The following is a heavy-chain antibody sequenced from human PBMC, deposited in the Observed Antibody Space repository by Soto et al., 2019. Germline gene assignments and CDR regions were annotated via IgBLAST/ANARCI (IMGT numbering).Heavy chain of an antibody. Sequence: EVQLVESGGGLVPPGGSLKLSCAASGFNFSDSVMHWVRQVSGKGLEWVGRITSTADTYATAYAASVKGRFTVSRDDSKNTAYLQMYSLKTEDTAVYYCTGSMSFAFDIWGQGTMVHVSS. V-gene: IGHV3-73*01. CDR3: TGSMSFAFDI. J-gene: IGHJ3*02. CDR1: GFNFSDSV. CDR2: ITSTADTYAT.